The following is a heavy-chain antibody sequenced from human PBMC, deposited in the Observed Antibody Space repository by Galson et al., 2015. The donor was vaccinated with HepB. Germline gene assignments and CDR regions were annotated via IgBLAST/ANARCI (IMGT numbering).Heavy chain of an antibody. D-gene: IGHD6-19*01. CDR2: TYYRSKWYS. CDR1: GDSVSSTRVA. V-gene: IGHV6-1*01. CDR3: ARDDYSGWYFGH. J-gene: IGHJ4*02. Sequence: CAISGDSVSSTRVAWNWIRQSPSRGLEWLGRTYYRSKWYSDFAVSVKGRITANPDTSKNQLSLHLNSVTPEDTAVYYCARDDYSGWYFGHWGQGTLVTVSS.